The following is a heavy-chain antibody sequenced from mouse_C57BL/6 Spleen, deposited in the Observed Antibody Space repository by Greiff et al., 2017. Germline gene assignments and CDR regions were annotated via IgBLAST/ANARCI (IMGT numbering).Heavy chain of an antibody. Sequence: QVQLQQSGAELVQPGASVKISCKASGYAFSSYWMNWVKQRPGKGLEWIGQIYPGDGDTNYNGKFKGKATLTADKSSSTAYMQLSRLTSDDSAVYCCATVVITTGVAPFAYGGQGTLVTVSA. CDR3: ATVVITTGVAPFAY. D-gene: IGHD1-1*01. CDR1: GYAFSSYW. CDR2: IYPGDGDT. V-gene: IGHV1-80*01. J-gene: IGHJ3*01.